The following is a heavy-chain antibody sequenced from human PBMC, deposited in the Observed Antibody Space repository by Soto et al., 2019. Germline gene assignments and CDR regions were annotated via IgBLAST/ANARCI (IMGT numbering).Heavy chain of an antibody. Sequence: QVQLVESGGGVVQPGRSLRLSCAASGFTFSSYGMHWVRQAPGKGLEWVAVIWYDGSNKYYADSVKGRFTISRDNSKNTLYLQMNSLRAEDTAVYYCARDPLVPRPNGMDVWGQGTTVTVSS. V-gene: IGHV3-33*01. CDR1: GFTFSSYG. CDR3: ARDPLVPRPNGMDV. J-gene: IGHJ6*02. CDR2: IWYDGSNK. D-gene: IGHD6-13*01.